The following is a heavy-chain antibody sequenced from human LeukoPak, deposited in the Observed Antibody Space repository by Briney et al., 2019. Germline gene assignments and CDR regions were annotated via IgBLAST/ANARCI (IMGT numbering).Heavy chain of an antibody. V-gene: IGHV3-23*01. D-gene: IGHD6-13*01. Sequence: GGSLRLSCAASGFTFSSNAMSWVRQAPGKGLEWVSVITGNGGSTYYADSVKGRFTISRDNSKNTLYLQMNSLRAEDTAVYYCAKRLAAAAGMRAFDIWGQGTMVTVSS. CDR2: ITGNGGST. CDR1: GFTFSSNA. J-gene: IGHJ3*02. CDR3: AKRLAAAAGMRAFDI.